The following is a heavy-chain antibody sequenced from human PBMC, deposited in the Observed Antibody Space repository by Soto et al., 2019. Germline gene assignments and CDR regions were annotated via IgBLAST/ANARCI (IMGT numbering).Heavy chain of an antibody. CDR1: AASSSSFY. Sequence: QAQLQESGPGLVKPSETLSLTCTVSAASSSSFYWSWIRQPPGKGLEWIGYMNNIGRTNYNPSLKSRVTISLDTSKNQFSLNLTSVIAADTAVYYCARSFCRDAVRCNWFDPWGQGTLVTVSS. V-gene: IGHV4-59*01. J-gene: IGHJ5*02. CDR2: MNNIGRT. CDR3: ARSFCRDAVRCNWFDP. D-gene: IGHD2-8*01.